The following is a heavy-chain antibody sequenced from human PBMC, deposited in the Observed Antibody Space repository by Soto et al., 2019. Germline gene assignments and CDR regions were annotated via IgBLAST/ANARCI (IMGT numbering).Heavy chain of an antibody. CDR2: IYGNGDK. Sequence: QITLRESGPTLVKPTQTLTVTCSFSGFSLTTAAVALGWIRQPPGRPLEWAALIYGNGDKSYNASLNKRLTITQDTSTNQVVLTMTNMDPVDTATYYCTHRRTSCSGGTCHVWFDPWGQGTLVTVSS. CDR3: THRRTSCSGGTCHVWFDP. CDR1: GFSLTTAAVA. V-gene: IGHV2-5*01. D-gene: IGHD2-15*01. J-gene: IGHJ5*02.